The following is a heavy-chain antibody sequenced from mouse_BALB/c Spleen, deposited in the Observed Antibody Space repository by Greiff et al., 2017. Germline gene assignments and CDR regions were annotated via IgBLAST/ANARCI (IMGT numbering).Heavy chain of an antibody. Sequence: QVHLQQPGAELVKPGASVKLSCKASGYTFTSYWMHWVKQRPGQGLEWIGEINPSNGRTNYNEKFKSKATLTVDKSSSTAYMQLSSLTSEDSAVYYCASIYGSSPWFAYWGQGTLVTVSA. CDR1: GYTFTSYW. V-gene: IGHV1S81*02. J-gene: IGHJ3*01. CDR3: ASIYGSSPWFAY. D-gene: IGHD1-1*01. CDR2: INPSNGRT.